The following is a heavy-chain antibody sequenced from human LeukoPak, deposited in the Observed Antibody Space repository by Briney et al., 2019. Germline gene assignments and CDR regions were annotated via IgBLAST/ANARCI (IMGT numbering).Heavy chain of an antibody. CDR2: IIPILGIA. CDR3: ARDPIDHIVVVPAPTNWFDP. V-gene: IGHV1-69*04. D-gene: IGHD2-2*01. Sequence: SVKVSCKASGGTFSSYTISWVRQAPGQGLEWMGRIIPILGIANYAQHFQSRVTSTADKSTSTAYMEMSSLRSEDTAVYYCARDPIDHIVVVPAPTNWFDPWGQGTLVTVSS. J-gene: IGHJ5*02. CDR1: GGTFSSYT.